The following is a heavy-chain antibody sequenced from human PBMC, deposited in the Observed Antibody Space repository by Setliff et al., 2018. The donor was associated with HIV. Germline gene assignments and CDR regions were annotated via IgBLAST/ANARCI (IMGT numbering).Heavy chain of an antibody. J-gene: IGHJ4*02. V-gene: IGHV1-3*01. CDR3: ARDTSSSY. CDR2: INAGNDNT. D-gene: IGHD2-2*01. CDR1: GYSFTKYV. Sequence: ASVKVSCKASGYSFTKYVMHWVRQAPGQRLEWMGWINAGNDNTKYSQKFQGRVTITRDTSANTAYMELSSLGSDDTAVYFCARDTSSSYWGQGTPVTVSS.